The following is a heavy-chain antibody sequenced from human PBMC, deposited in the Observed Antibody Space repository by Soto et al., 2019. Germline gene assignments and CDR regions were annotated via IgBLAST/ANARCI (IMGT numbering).Heavy chain of an antibody. CDR3: ARAVIAARLGGYYYYYYGMDV. V-gene: IGHV4-34*01. D-gene: IGHD6-6*01. CDR2: INHSGNT. J-gene: IGHJ6*02. CDR1: GASLSDNY. Sequence: PSETLSLTCAVYGASLSDNYCNWLRQPPGKGLEWIGEINHSGNTNYNPSLRSRVTISVDTSKNQFSRKLSSVTAADTAVYYCARAVIAARLGGYYYYYYGMDVWGQGTTVTVSS.